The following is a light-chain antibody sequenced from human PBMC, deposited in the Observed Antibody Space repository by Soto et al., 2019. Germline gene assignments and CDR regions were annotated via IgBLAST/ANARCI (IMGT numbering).Light chain of an antibody. CDR3: QQRSNWPRT. CDR2: DAS. Sequence: EIVLTQSPATLSLSPGERATLSCRASQSVSSYLAWYQQKPGQAPRLLIYDASNRATGIPARFSGSGSGTDFTLSISSLEPEDFAVYYCQQRSNWPRTFAQGTKVGIK. J-gene: IGKJ1*01. CDR1: QSVSSY. V-gene: IGKV3-11*01.